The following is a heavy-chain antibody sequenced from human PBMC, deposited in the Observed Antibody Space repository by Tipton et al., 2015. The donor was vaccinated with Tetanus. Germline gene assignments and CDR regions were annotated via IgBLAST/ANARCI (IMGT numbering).Heavy chain of an antibody. CDR2: IYYSGST. CDR1: GGSISSYY. J-gene: IGHJ4*02. Sequence: TLSLTCTVSGGSISSYYWSWIRQPPGKGLEWIGYIYYSGSTNYNPSLKSRVTISVDTSKNQFSLKLRSVTAADTAVYYCARQWQLVYFDSWGQGTRVTVSS. V-gene: IGHV4-59*08. D-gene: IGHD6-6*01. CDR3: ARQWQLVYFDS.